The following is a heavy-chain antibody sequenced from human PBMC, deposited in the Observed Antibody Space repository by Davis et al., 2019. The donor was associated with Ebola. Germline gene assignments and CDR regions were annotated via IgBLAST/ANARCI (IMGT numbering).Heavy chain of an antibody. Sequence: GESLKISCAASGFTFSSYCMSWVRQAPGQGLEWVANIKQDGSEKYYVDSVKGRFTISRDNAKNSLYLQMNSLSAEDTAVYYCAREATRGWYFDLWGRGTLVTVSS. D-gene: IGHD2-2*01. CDR1: GFTFSSYC. J-gene: IGHJ2*01. CDR3: AREATRGWYFDL. V-gene: IGHV3-7*01. CDR2: IKQDGSEK.